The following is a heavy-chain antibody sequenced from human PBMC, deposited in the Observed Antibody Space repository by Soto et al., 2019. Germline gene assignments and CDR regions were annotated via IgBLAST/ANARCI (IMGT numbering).Heavy chain of an antibody. D-gene: IGHD3-22*01. CDR3: ARSPYYYDSTTQDC. Sequence: ASVKVSCKASGYTFTSYGISWVRQAPGQGLEWMGWISAYNGNTNYAQKLQGRVTMTTDTSTSTAYMELRSMRSDDTAVYYCARSPYYYDSTTQDCWGQGTLVTVSS. J-gene: IGHJ4*02. CDR1: GYTFTSYG. CDR2: ISAYNGNT. V-gene: IGHV1-18*01.